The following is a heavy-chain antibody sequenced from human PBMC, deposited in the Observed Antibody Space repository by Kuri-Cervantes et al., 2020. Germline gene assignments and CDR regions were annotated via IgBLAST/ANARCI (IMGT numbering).Heavy chain of an antibody. D-gene: IGHD6-19*01. J-gene: IGHJ3*02. CDR3: ARVYSSGWLSENDAFDI. CDR1: GFTFTSSA. V-gene: IGHV1-58*01. Sequence: SVKVSCKASGFTFTSSAVQWVRQARGQRLEWIGWIVVGSGNTNYAQKFQERVTITRDMSTSTAYMELSSLRSEDTAVYYCARVYSSGWLSENDAFDIWGQGTMVTVSS. CDR2: IVVGSGNT.